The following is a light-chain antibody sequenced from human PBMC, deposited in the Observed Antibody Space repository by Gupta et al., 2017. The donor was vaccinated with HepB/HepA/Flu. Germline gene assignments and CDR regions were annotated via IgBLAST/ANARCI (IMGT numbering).Light chain of an antibody. J-gene: IGLJ2*01. V-gene: IGLV1-36*01. CDR1: SSNIGNNA. Sequence: QSVLTQPPSVSEAPRQRVTISCSGSSSNIGNNAVNWYQQLPGTSPKLLIYYDDLLPSGVSDRFSGSRSGTSASLAISGLQSEDEAEYYCAAWDDSLIGLVFGGGTKLTVL. CDR3: AAWDDSLIGLV. CDR2: YDD.